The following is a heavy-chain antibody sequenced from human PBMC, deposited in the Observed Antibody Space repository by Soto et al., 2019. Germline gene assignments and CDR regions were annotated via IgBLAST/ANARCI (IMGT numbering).Heavy chain of an antibody. D-gene: IGHD3-3*01. CDR2: IYYSGST. Sequence: SETLSLTCTVSGGSISSGDYYWSWIRQPPGKGLEWIGYIYYSGSTYYNPSLKSRVTISVDTSKNQFSLKLSSVTAADTAVYYCARTRTYYDFWSGSYYFDYWGQGTLVTVSS. J-gene: IGHJ4*02. CDR3: ARTRTYYDFWSGSYYFDY. CDR1: GGSISSGDYY. V-gene: IGHV4-30-4*01.